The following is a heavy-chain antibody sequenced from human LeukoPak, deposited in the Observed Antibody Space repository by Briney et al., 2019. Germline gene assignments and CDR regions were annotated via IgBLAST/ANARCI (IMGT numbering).Heavy chain of an antibody. CDR2: IYYSGST. CDR1: GGSISSYY. D-gene: IGHD3-3*01. J-gene: IGHJ6*02. CDR3: ARDSVARTYYDFWSGPLGQGPGYGMDV. Sequence: SETLSLTCTVSGGSISSYYWSWIRQPPGKGLEWIGYIYYSGSTNYNPSLKSRVTISVDTSKNQFSLKLSSVTAADTAVYYCARDSVARTYYDFWSGPLGQGPGYGMDVWGQGTTVTVSS. V-gene: IGHV4-59*01.